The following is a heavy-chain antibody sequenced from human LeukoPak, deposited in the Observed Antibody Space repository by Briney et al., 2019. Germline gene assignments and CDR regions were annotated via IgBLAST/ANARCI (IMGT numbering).Heavy chain of an antibody. CDR3: ARVPLPYGDYGDY. CDR1: GYTFTSYG. J-gene: IGHJ4*02. Sequence: ASVKVSRKASGYTFTSYGIGWVRQAPGQGLEWMGWISAYNGNINYAQKLQGRVTMTTDTSTSTAYMELRSLRSDDTAVYYCARVPLPYGDYGDYWGQGTLVTVSS. V-gene: IGHV1-18*01. CDR2: ISAYNGNI. D-gene: IGHD4-17*01.